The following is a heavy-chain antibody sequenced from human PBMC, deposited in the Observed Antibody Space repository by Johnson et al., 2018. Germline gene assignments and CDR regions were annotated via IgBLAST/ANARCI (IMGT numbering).Heavy chain of an antibody. CDR2: MNPSSGNT. J-gene: IGHJ4*02. CDR1: GYSFTNYD. V-gene: IGHV1-8*01. Sequence: QVQLVQSGAEVKKPGASVRVSCKASGYSFTNYDINWVRQATGQGLEWMVWMNPSSGNTGYEPKFQGRVNMTRNTSINNAYMELSSLTSEDTAIYYCARLDSSGWLYFDHWGQGSLVTVSS. D-gene: IGHD6-19*01. CDR3: ARLDSSGWLYFDH.